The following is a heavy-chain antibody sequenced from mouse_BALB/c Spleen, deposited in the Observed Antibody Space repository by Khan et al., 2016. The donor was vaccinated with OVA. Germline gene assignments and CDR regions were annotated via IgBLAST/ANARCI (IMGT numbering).Heavy chain of an antibody. CDR1: GFTFSSYT. CDR3: ARPSTTEYDYGMDY. V-gene: IGHV5-12-2*01. Sequence: EVELVESGGGLVQPGGSLKLSCAASGFTFSSYTMSWVRQTPDKRLEWVAFISHGGSNAYYPDTVKGRITSSRDNAKNTLYLQMSSLKSEDTAMYYCARPSTTEYDYGMDYWGQGTSVTVSS. J-gene: IGHJ4*01. CDR2: ISHGGSNA. D-gene: IGHD1-1*01.